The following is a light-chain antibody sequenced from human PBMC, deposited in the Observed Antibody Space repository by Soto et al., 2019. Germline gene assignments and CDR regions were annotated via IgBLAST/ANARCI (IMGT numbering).Light chain of an antibody. Sequence: EIVLTQSPGTLSLSPGERATLSCRASQSVSDSYLAWYQQKPGQAPRLLIYASSRATGIPDRFSGSGSGTDFTLTISRLEPEDFAVYYWQHYGTSALFGPGTNVDI. J-gene: IGKJ3*01. CDR2: AS. V-gene: IGKV3-20*01. CDR1: QSVSDSY. CDR3: QHYGTSAL.